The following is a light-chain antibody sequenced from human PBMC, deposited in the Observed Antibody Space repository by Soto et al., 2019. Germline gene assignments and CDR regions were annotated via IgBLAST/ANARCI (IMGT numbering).Light chain of an antibody. Sequence: EIVMTQSPATLSVSPGERATLSCRASQSVSSNLAWYQQKPGQAPGLLIYGVSTRATGIPARFSGSGSGTEFPLTISSLQSEDFAVYYCQQHNNWPLTFGQGTRVE. CDR3: QQHNNWPLT. CDR1: QSVSSN. V-gene: IGKV3D-15*01. J-gene: IGKJ5*01. CDR2: GVS.